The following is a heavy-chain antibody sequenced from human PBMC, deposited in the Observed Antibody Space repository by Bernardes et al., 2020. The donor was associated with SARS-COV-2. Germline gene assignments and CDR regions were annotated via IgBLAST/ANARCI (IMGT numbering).Heavy chain of an antibody. CDR2: ISWNSGSI. CDR1: GFTFDDYA. J-gene: IGHJ4*02. CDR3: AKVSAPDFDY. V-gene: IGHV3-9*01. Sequence: GGSLRLSCAASGFTFDDYAMQWVRQAPGKGLEWVSGISWNSGSIGYADSVKGRFTISRDNAKNSLYLQMNSLRAEDTALYYCAKVSAPDFDYWGQGTLVTVSS. D-gene: IGHD6-25*01.